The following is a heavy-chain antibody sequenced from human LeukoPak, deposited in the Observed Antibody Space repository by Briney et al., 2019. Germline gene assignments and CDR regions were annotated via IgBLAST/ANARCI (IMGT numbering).Heavy chain of an antibody. J-gene: IGHJ3*02. D-gene: IGHD3-9*01. V-gene: IGHV1-46*01. Sequence: ASVKVSCKASGYTFTTYFLYWVRQAPGQGLEWMGIIDPSSGGSTSAQKLQVRVTMTRDMSTSTVYMELSSLTSEDTAVYYCARPRYTNSQDAFDIWGQGTMVTVSS. CDR3: ARPRYTNSQDAFDI. CDR2: IDPSSGGS. CDR1: GYTFTTYF.